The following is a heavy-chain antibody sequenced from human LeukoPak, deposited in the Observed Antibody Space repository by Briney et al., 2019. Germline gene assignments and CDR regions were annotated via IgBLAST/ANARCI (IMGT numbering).Heavy chain of an antibody. CDR1: GGSISSSSYY. D-gene: IGHD3-10*01. J-gene: IGHJ5*02. CDR2: IYYSGST. CDR3: ASSQLLWFAQGWFDP. Sequence: SETLSLTCTVSGGSISSSSYYWGWIRQPPGKGLEWIGSIYYSGSTYYNPSLKSRVTISVDTSKNQFSLKLSSVTAADTAVYYCASSQLLWFAQGWFDPWGQGTLVTVSS. V-gene: IGHV4-39*07.